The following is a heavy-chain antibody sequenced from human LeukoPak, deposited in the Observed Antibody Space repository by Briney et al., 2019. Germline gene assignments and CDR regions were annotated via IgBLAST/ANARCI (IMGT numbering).Heavy chain of an antibody. J-gene: IGHJ4*01. CDR2: INHSEST. CDR1: GVSFSGYY. D-gene: IGHD6-19*01. V-gene: IGHV4-34*01. CDR3: ARGRAVVAGYDY. Sequence: MPSETLSLTCAVYGVSFSGYYWRWIRQPPGKGLEGIGEINHSESTNYNPSLKSRVTISVDTSKNQFSLKLSSVTAADTAVYYCARGRAVVAGYDYWGHGTLVTVSS.